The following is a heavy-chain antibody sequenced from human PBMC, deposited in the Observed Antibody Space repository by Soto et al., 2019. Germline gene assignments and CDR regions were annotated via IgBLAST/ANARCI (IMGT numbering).Heavy chain of an antibody. CDR2: ISASTSSI. Sequence: GGSLRLSCAASGFTFSSYSMNWVRQAPGKGLDWISYISASTSSIYYADSVQGRFTISRDNSRNRLYLQMNSLRAEDTALYYCVILALGKFDFWGQGTLVTVSS. CDR1: GFTFSSYS. J-gene: IGHJ4*02. CDR3: VILALGKFDF. D-gene: IGHD1-26*01. V-gene: IGHV3-48*01.